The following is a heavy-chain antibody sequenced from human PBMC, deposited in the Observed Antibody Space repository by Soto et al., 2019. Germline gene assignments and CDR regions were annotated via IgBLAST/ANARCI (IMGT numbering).Heavy chain of an antibody. CDR3: ARDPPNYYDSSGYPQYYGMDV. Sequence: GASVKVSCKASGGTFSSYAISWVRQAPGQGLEWMGGIIPIFGTANYAQKFQGRVTITADESTSTAYMELSSLRSEDTAVYYCARDPPNYYDSSGYPQYYGMDVWGQGTTVTVSS. CDR1: GGTFSSYA. V-gene: IGHV1-69*13. J-gene: IGHJ6*02. CDR2: IIPIFGTA. D-gene: IGHD3-22*01.